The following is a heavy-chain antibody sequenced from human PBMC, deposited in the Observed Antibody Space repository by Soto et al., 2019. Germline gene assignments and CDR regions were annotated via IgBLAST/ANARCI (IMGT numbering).Heavy chain of an antibody. CDR1: GFTFSSYG. V-gene: IGHV3-33*01. Sequence: GGSLRLSCAASGFTFSSYGMHWVRQAPGKGLEWVAVIWYDGSNKYYADSVKGRFTISRDNSKNTLYLQMNSLRAEDTAVYYCARDESIAAAGICPYWGQGTLVTVSS. CDR3: ARDESIAAAGICPY. J-gene: IGHJ4*02. CDR2: IWYDGSNK. D-gene: IGHD6-13*01.